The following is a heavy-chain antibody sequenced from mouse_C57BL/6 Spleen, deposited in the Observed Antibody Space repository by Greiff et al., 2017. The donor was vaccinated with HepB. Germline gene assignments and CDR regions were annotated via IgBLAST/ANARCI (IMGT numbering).Heavy chain of an antibody. D-gene: IGHD4-1*01. CDR3: ASESGTGFAY. Sequence: VKLVESGPGLVAPSQSLSITCTVSGFSLTSYGVDWVRQSPGKGLEWLGVIWGVGSTNYNSALKSRLSISKDNSKSQVFLKMNSLQTDDTAMYYCASESGTGFAYWGQGTLVTVSA. V-gene: IGHV2-6*01. CDR2: IWGVGST. CDR1: GFSLTSYG. J-gene: IGHJ3*01.